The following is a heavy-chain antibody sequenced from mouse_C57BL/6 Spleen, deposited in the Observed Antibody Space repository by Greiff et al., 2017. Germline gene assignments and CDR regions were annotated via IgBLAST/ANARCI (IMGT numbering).Heavy chain of an antibody. CDR1: GFTFSSYG. CDR2: ISSGGGYT. CDR3: ASMRTVGGLAMMDWYFDV. D-gene: IGHD2-3*01. V-gene: IGHV5-6*01. Sequence: EVKLMESGGDLVKPGGSLKLSCAASGFTFSSYGMSWVRQTPDKRLEWVANISSGGGYTYYPDSVKGRFTITGDNAKNTLYLQMCSLKSEDTAMYSGASMRTVGGLAMMDWYFDVWGTGTTVTVSS. J-gene: IGHJ1*03.